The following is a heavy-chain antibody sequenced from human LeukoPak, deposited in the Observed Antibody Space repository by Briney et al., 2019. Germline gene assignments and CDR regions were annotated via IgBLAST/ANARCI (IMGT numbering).Heavy chain of an antibody. CDR1: GFTFSSYA. J-gene: IGHJ4*02. D-gene: IGHD7-27*01. CDR3: ARDRGELGTLDY. CDR2: ISYDGSNK. V-gene: IGHV3-30*04. Sequence: GGSLRLSCAASGFTFSSYAMHWVRQAPGKGLEWVAVISYDGSNKYYADSVKGLFTISRDNSKNTLYLQMNSLRAEDTAVYYCARDRGELGTLDYWGQGTPVTVSS.